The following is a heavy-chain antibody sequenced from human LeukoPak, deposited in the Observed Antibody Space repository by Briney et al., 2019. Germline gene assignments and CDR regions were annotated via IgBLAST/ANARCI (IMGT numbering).Heavy chain of an antibody. Sequence: GGSLRLSCAASGFTFSSYTMSWVRQAPGKGLEWVSGISGSGGSAYYADSVKGRFTISRDNAKNSLYLQMNSLRAEDTAVYYCARDVDYYDSSGYLYWGQGTLVTVSS. D-gene: IGHD3-22*01. CDR3: ARDVDYYDSSGYLY. J-gene: IGHJ4*02. CDR2: ISGSGGSA. CDR1: GFTFSSYT. V-gene: IGHV3-23*01.